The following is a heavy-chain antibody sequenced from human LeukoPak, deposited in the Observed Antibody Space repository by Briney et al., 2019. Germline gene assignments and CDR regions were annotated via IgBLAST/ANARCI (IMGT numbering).Heavy chain of an antibody. Sequence: SETLSLTCTVSGGSIRSYYWSWIRQPPGRGLEWFGYISDSGSTNYNSTLKSRVTISVDTSKNQFSLKLSSVTAADTAVYYCARGYCGGGTCYRTFFDQWGQGTLVTVSS. CDR2: ISDSGST. V-gene: IGHV4-59*01. CDR3: ARGYCGGGTCYRTFFDQ. CDR1: GGSIRSYY. J-gene: IGHJ4*02. D-gene: IGHD2-15*01.